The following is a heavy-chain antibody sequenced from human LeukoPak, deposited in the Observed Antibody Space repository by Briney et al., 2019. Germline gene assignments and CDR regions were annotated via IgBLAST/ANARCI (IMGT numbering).Heavy chain of an antibody. CDR3: ARGENSELFDY. D-gene: IGHD1-7*01. V-gene: IGHV1-46*01. J-gene: IGHJ4*02. CDR1: GYTFTTYF. Sequence: ASVKVSCKASGYTFTTYFIHWVRQAPGQGLEWMGMINPSGGGTTYAQNFQGRVTMTRDTSTSTVYMDLSSLRSEDTALYYCARGENSELFDYWGQGTLVTVSS. CDR2: INPSGGGT.